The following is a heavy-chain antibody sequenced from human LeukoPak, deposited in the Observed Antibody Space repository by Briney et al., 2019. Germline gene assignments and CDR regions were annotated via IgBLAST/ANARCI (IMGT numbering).Heavy chain of an antibody. Sequence: ASVKVSCKASGYTFTGYYMHWVRQAPGQGLEWMGWINPNSGGTNYAQKFQGRVTMTRDTSISTAYMELSRLRSDDTAVYYCARDGGYGDYYWFDSWGQGTLVTVSS. CDR1: GYTFTGYY. D-gene: IGHD4-17*01. CDR3: ARDGGYGDYYWFDS. J-gene: IGHJ5*01. V-gene: IGHV1-2*02. CDR2: INPNSGGT.